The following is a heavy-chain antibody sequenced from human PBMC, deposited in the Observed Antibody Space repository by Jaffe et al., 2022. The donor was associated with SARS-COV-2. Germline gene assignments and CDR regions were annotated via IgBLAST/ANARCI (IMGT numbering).Heavy chain of an antibody. CDR3: ARVRLHDYGDYHAFDI. D-gene: IGHD4-17*01. CDR1: GFTVSSNY. CDR2: IYSGGST. J-gene: IGHJ3*02. V-gene: IGHV3-53*01. Sequence: EVQLVESGGGLIQPGGSLRLSCAASGFTVSSNYMSWVRQAPGKGLEWVSVIYSGGSTYYADSVKGRFTISRDNSKNTLYLQMNSLRAEDTAVYYCARVRLHDYGDYHAFDIWGQGTMVTVSS.